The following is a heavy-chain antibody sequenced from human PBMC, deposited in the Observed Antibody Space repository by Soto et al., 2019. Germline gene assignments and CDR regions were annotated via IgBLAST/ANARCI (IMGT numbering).Heavy chain of an antibody. V-gene: IGHV4-59*01. J-gene: IGHJ6*02. CDR1: GGSISSYY. CDR2: IYYSGST. Sequence: XETLALTCTVSGGSISSYYWSWIRQPPGKGLEWIGYIYYSGSTNYNPSLKSRVTISVDTSKNQFSLKLSSVTAADTAVYYCARENGYYDSSGYRLRERYYYYGMDVWGQGSTVTVSS. CDR3: ARENGYYDSSGYRLRERYYYYGMDV. D-gene: IGHD3-22*01.